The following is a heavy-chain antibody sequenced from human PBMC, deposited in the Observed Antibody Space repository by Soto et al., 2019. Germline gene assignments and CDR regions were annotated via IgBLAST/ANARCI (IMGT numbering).Heavy chain of an antibody. V-gene: IGHV4-30-4*01. D-gene: IGHD4-17*01. J-gene: IGHJ4*02. CDR1: GGSISSGNYY. Sequence: QVQLQESGPGLVKPSQTLSLTCTVSGGSISSGNYYWSWLRQPPGKGLEWIGFISYSGTTHYSASLRSRVSISVYTSKNQFSLDLSSVTAADTAVYYCATMGTPVTGLYYFDYWGQGTLVTVSS. CDR2: ISYSGTT. CDR3: ATMGTPVTGLYYFDY.